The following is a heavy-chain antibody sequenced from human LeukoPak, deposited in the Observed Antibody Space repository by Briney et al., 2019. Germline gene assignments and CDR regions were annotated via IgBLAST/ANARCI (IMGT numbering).Heavy chain of an antibody. CDR2: IYYSGST. CDR1: GVSISSYY. J-gene: IGHJ4*02. Sequence: SETLSLTCTVSGVSISSYYWSWIRQPPGKGLEWIGYIYYSGSTNYNPSLKSRVTISVDTSKNQFSLKLSSVTAADTAVYYCATLDSSGWYYFDYWGQGTLVTVSS. V-gene: IGHV4-59*08. D-gene: IGHD6-19*01. CDR3: ATLDSSGWYYFDY.